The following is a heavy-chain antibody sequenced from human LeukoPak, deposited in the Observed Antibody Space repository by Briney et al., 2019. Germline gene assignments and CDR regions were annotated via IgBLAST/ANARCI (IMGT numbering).Heavy chain of an antibody. Sequence: GGSLRLSCTTSGFSFSNYAMHWVRQAPGKGLEWVALISYDGNTDYYADSVKGQFTISRDNSKNTLYLQMNSLRAEDTGVYYCARSLSCSGRNCYPNYYYGMDVWGQGTTVTVSS. V-gene: IGHV3-30*04. CDR1: GFSFSNYA. D-gene: IGHD2-15*01. J-gene: IGHJ6*02. CDR2: ISYDGNTD. CDR3: ARSLSCSGRNCYPNYYYGMDV.